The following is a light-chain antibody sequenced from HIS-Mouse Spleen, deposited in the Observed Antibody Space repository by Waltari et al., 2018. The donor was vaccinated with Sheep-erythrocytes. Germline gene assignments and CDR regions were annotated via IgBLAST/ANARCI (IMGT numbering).Light chain of an antibody. CDR1: SSNIGSNT. J-gene: IGLJ1*01. Sequence: QSVLTQPPSASGTPGQRVTISCSGSSSNIGSNTVNWYQQLPGTAPKPMIYDVRKRPSGVPDRFSGSKSGNTASLTISGLQAEDEADYYCCSYAGSYNHVFATGTKVTVL. CDR2: DVR. V-gene: IGLV1-44*01. CDR3: CSYAGSYNHV.